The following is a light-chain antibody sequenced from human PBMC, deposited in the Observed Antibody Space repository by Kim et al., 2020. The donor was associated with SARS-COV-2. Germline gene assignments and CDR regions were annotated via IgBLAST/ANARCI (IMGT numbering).Light chain of an antibody. J-gene: IGLJ3*02. CDR1: SSDVGGYNY. CDR2: DVS. V-gene: IGLV2-14*03. Sequence: GQSITISCTGTSSDVGGYNYVSWYQQHPGKAPKLRIYDVSNRPSGVSTRFSGSKSGNTASLTISGLQAEDEADYYCSSYTSSSTLVFGGGTQLTVL. CDR3: SSYTSSSTLV.